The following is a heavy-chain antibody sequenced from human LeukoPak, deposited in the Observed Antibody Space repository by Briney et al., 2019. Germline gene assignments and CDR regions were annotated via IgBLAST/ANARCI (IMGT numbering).Heavy chain of an antibody. J-gene: IGHJ4*02. CDR1: GGSISSGGYY. CDR2: IYYSRST. Sequence: SKTLSLTCTVSGGSISSGGYYWSWIRQHPGKGLEWIGYIYYSRSTYYNPSLKSRVTISVDTSKNQFSLKLSSVTAADTAVYYCVRDIRSGSYSDFWGQGTLVTVSS. D-gene: IGHD1-26*01. CDR3: VRDIRSGSYSDF. V-gene: IGHV4-31*03.